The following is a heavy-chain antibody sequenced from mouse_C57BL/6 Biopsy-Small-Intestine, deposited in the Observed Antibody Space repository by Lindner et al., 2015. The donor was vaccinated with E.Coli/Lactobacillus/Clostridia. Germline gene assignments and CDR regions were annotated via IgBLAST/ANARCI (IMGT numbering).Heavy chain of an antibody. CDR1: GYDFISHW. Sequence: VQLQESGPELVRPGASVKLSCKASGYDFISHWIQWVRQRPGQGLEWIGEIFPGSGRTDYNEKFKGKATLTVDTSSNTVYMQLRGLTSEDSAVYYCAIYDRDNAMDYWGQGTSVIVST. V-gene: IGHV1-56*01. D-gene: IGHD2-12*01. CDR2: IFPGSGRT. J-gene: IGHJ4*01. CDR3: AIYDRDNAMDY.